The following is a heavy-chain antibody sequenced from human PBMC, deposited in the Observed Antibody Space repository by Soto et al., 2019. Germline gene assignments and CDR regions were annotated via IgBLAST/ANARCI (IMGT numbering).Heavy chain of an antibody. V-gene: IGHV4-59*08. Sequence: SETLSLTCTVSGGSISSHSWTWIRQPPGKGLEWIGYIYNSGSTNYNYNPSLKSRVTISVDTSKNHFSLKLSSVTAADTAVYYCARHGWSTSGWFDYWGRGTLVTVSS. CDR2: IYNSGSTNY. CDR1: GGSISSHS. J-gene: IGHJ4*02. D-gene: IGHD6-19*01. CDR3: ARHGWSTSGWFDY.